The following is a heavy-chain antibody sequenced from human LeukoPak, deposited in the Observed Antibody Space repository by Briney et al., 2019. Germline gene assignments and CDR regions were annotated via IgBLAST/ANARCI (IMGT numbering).Heavy chain of an antibody. V-gene: IGHV4-59*02. Sequence: PSETLSLTCTVSGDSVSYYYWSWIRRPPGKGLEWIGYIFYSGSTNYNPSLKSRVTISVDTSKNQFSLKLSSVTAADTAVYYCARTMEGYCSGGSCYQYSYYMDVWGKGTTVTVSS. J-gene: IGHJ6*03. CDR1: GDSVSYYY. CDR3: ARTMEGYCSGGSCYQYSYYMDV. D-gene: IGHD2-15*01. CDR2: IFYSGST.